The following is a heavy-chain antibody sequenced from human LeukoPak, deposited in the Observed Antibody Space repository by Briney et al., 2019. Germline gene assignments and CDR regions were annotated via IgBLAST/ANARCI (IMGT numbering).Heavy chain of an antibody. D-gene: IGHD2-2*01. CDR2: ISSSGSTI. V-gene: IGHV3-48*03. Sequence: GGSLRLSCAASGFTFSSYEMNWVRQAPGKGLEWVSYISSSGSTIYYADSVKGRFTISRDNSKNTLYLQMNSLRAEDTAVYYCARVVPAAMNYYYYMDVWGKGTTVTISS. CDR3: ARVVPAAMNYYYYMDV. CDR1: GFTFSSYE. J-gene: IGHJ6*03.